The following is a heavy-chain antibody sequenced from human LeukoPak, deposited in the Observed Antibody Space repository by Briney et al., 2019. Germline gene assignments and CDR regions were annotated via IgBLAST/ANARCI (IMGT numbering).Heavy chain of an antibody. CDR3: ARDQRVTGRPDIDY. Sequence: GGSLRLSCAASGFTFRNHWRHGVRQTPGKGLVWVSRISSDGSSTTYADSVKGRFTISRDNAKNTLYLQMNNLRAEDTAMYYCARDQRVTGRPDIDYWGQGTLVIVSS. V-gene: IGHV3-74*03. CDR2: ISSDGSST. CDR1: GFTFRNHW. D-gene: IGHD6-6*01. J-gene: IGHJ4*02.